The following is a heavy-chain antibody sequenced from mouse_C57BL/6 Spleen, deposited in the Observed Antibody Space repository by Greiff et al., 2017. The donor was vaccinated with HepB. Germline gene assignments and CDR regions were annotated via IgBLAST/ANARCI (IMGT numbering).Heavy chain of an antibody. CDR1: GYTFTSYW. D-gene: IGHD1-1*01. J-gene: IGHJ3*01. V-gene: IGHV1-61*01. CDR2: IYPSDSET. CDR3: ARGYYGSRGAWFAY. Sequence: QVQLQQPGAELVRPGSSVKLSCKASGYTFTSYWMDWVKQRPGQGLEWIGNIYPSDSETHYNQKFKDKATLAVDKSSSTAYMQLSSLTSEDSAVYYCARGYYGSRGAWFAYWGQGTLVTVSA.